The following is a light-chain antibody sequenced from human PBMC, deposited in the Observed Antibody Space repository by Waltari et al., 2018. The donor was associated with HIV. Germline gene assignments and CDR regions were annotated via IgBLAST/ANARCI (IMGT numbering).Light chain of an antibody. CDR1: SRDVGGSRY. V-gene: IGLV2-14*03. CDR3: SAYARSAAHVI. CDR2: DVS. J-gene: IGLJ2*01. Sequence: QSALTQPASVSGSPGQSITISCSGTSRDVGGSRYVPWYQQHPGKAPKLVIFDVSNRPSGVSNRFSASRSGNTASLTISGLQTEDEGDYFCSAYARSAAHVIFGGGTKLTVL.